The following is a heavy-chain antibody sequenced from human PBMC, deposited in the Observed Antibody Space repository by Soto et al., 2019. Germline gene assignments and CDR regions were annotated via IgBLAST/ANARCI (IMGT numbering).Heavy chain of an antibody. D-gene: IGHD3-22*01. CDR1: GYTFTSDG. J-gene: IGHJ4*02. V-gene: IGHV1-18*01. Sequence: GASVKVSCKASGYTFTSDGISGVRQAPGQGLEWMGWISAYNGNTNYAQKLQGRVTMTTDTSTSTAYMELRSLRSDDTAVYYCARRPTYYYDSSGREPNFDYWGQGTLVTVSS. CDR3: ARRPTYYYDSSGREPNFDY. CDR2: ISAYNGNT.